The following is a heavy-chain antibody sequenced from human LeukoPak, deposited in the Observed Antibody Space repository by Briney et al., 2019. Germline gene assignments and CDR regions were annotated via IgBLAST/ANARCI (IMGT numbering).Heavy chain of an antibody. CDR3: ARARIAVSHFDY. CDR1: GDSISSYY. J-gene: IGHJ4*02. V-gene: IGHV4-59*01. D-gene: IGHD6-6*01. Sequence: PSETLSLTCTVSGDSISSYYWSWIRQPPGKGLEWIGYVYYTGSTNHNPSLRSRVTISVDTSNNQFSLKMRSVTAADTAVYYCARARIAVSHFDYWGQGALVTVSS. CDR2: VYYTGST.